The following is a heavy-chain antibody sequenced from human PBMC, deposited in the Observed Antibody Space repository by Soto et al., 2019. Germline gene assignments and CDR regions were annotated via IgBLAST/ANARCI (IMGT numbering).Heavy chain of an antibody. J-gene: IGHJ4*02. V-gene: IGHV3-23*01. CDR3: AKHSSGWYQRGFDY. Sequence: PGGSLRLSCAASGFTFSSYAMSWVRQAPGKGLEWVSAISGSGGSTYYADSVKGRLTISRDNSKNTLYLQMNSLRAEDTAVYYCAKHSSGWYQRGFDYWGQGTLVTVSS. CDR2: ISGSGGST. D-gene: IGHD6-19*01. CDR1: GFTFSSYA.